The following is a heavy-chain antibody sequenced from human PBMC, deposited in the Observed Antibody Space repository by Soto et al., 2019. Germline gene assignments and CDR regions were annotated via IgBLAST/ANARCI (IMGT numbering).Heavy chain of an antibody. D-gene: IGHD5-18*01. CDR2: SDPSDSYT. J-gene: IGHJ4*02. V-gene: IGHV5-10-1*01. Sequence: PWGSLKISCKGPWFSFSNYWISRVGQRAGKGLGWMRRSDPSDSYTNYSPSFQGHVPISADKSLSTDYLQWSSLKASDPAMYYCATMYCYGDGQWGQG. CDR1: WFSFSNYW. CDR3: ATMYCYGDGQ.